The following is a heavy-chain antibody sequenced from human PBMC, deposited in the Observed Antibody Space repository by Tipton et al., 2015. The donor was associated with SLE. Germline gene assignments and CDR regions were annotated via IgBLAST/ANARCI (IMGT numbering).Heavy chain of an antibody. D-gene: IGHD7-27*01. J-gene: IGHJ4*02. CDR2: ISSGGST. CDR1: GGSISSYW. V-gene: IGHV4-59*12. CDR3: ARGDWGPYRDAFDI. Sequence: TLSLTCTVSGGSISSYWWNWIRQPPGKGLEWIGSISSGGSTSYNPSLNSRLTISLDTSKNQFSLRLTSVTAADTAVYYCARGDWGPYRDAFDIWGQGTLVTVSS.